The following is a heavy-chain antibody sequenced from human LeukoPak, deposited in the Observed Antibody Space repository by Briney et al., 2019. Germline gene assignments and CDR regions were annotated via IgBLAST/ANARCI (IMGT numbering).Heavy chain of an antibody. D-gene: IGHD3-22*01. CDR1: GFTFSSYA. Sequence: GGSLRLSCAASGFTFSSYAMNWVRQAPGKWLEWVSAITGIGGRTYYADSVKVRFTSSRDNSKNTLYLQMNSLRAEDTAVYYCARDDNYYYYMDVWGKGTTVTISS. CDR3: ARDDNYYYYMDV. V-gene: IGHV3-23*01. CDR2: ITGIGGRT. J-gene: IGHJ6*03.